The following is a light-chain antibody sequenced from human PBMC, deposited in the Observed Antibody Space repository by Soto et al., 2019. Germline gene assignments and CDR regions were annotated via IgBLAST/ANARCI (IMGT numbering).Light chain of an antibody. CDR1: QSVGSY. V-gene: IGKV3-11*01. J-gene: IGKJ4*01. Sequence: EIVLTESPATLSLSPGERATLSCRAGQSVGSYLAWYQQKPGQAPRLLIFDASNRATGIPARFSGSGSGTDFTLTISSLEPEDFAVYYCQQRSNWLTFGGGTK. CDR2: DAS. CDR3: QQRSNWLT.